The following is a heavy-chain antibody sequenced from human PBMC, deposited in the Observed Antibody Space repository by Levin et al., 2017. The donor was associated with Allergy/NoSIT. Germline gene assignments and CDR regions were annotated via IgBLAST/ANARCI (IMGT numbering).Heavy chain of an antibody. D-gene: IGHD3-10*01. V-gene: IGHV3-15*01. CDR2: IKSKTDGGTT. CDR1: GFTFINAW. CDR3: ATVYFGDERLNY. Sequence: LSLTCAASGFTFINAWMTWVRQAPGKGLEWVGRIKSKTDGGTTDYAAPVKGRFTISRDDSKNTLYLQMNSLKTEDTAVYYCATVYFGDERLNYWGQGTLVTVSS. J-gene: IGHJ4*02.